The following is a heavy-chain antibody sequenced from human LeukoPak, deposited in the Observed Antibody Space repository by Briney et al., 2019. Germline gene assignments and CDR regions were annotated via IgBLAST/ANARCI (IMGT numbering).Heavy chain of an antibody. J-gene: IGHJ4*02. Sequence: GSLRLSCAASGFTFSEYWMSWVRQVPGKGLEWVANMKQDGSEIYYVDSVKGRFTISRDNAKNSLFLQMNSLRVDDTAVYYCARDKVSGPTLLDYWGQGTLVTVSS. CDR3: ARDKVSGPTLLDY. V-gene: IGHV3-7*01. CDR1: GFTFSEYW. D-gene: IGHD5/OR15-5a*01. CDR2: MKQDGSEI.